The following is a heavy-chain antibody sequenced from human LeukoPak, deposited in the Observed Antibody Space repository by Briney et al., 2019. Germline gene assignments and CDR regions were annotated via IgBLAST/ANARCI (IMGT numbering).Heavy chain of an antibody. V-gene: IGHV1-18*01. CDR3: ARTRPYYGSGSYQTN. CDR2: ISAYNGNT. J-gene: IGHJ4*02. D-gene: IGHD3-10*01. CDR1: GYTFTSYG. Sequence: GASVKVSCKASGYTFTSYGISWVRQAPGQGLEWMGWISAYNGNTNYAQKLQGRVTMTTDTSTSTAYMELRSLRSDDTAVYYCARTRPYYGSGSYQTNWGQGTLVTVSS.